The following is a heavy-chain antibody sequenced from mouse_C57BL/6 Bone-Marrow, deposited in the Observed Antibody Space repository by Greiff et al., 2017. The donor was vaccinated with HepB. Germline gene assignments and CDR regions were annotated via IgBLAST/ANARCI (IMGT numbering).Heavy chain of an antibody. Sequence: VQRVESGPGLVAPSQRLSITCTVSGFSLTSYGVSWVRQPPGKGLEWLGVIWGDGSTNYHSALISRLSISKDNSKSQVFLKLTSLQTDDTATYYCAKSDYAWFAYWGQGTLVTVSA. CDR3: AKSDYAWFAY. J-gene: IGHJ3*01. D-gene: IGHD2-4*01. V-gene: IGHV2-3*01. CDR1: GFSLTSYG. CDR2: IWGDGST.